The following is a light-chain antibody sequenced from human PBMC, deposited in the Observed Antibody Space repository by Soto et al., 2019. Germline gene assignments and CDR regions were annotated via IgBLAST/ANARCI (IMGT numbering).Light chain of an antibody. V-gene: IGKV1-5*03. Sequence: DVQMTQSPSTLSVSVGDRVTITCRASQTINNWLAWYQQRPGKAPTFLIYKTSTLETGVPSRFSGSGSGTEFTLTISSLQPEDFAIYYCQQYNTYPWTFGQGTRVES. CDR2: KTS. CDR3: QQYNTYPWT. CDR1: QTINNW. J-gene: IGKJ1*01.